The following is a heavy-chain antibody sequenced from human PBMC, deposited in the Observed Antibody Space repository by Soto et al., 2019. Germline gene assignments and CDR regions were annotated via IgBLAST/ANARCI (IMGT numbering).Heavy chain of an antibody. D-gene: IGHD6-13*01. CDR2: ISYDGGNK. CDR3: AKGDRIAAAGHFDY. J-gene: IGHJ4*02. V-gene: IGHV3-30*18. Sequence: QVQLVESGGGVVQPGRSLRLSCAASGFTFSSYGMHWVRHAPGKGLEWVAVISYDGGNKYYADSVKGRFTISRDNSKNTLYLQMNSLRADDRGGYYCAKGDRIAAAGHFDYWGQGTLVTVSS. CDR1: GFTFSSYG.